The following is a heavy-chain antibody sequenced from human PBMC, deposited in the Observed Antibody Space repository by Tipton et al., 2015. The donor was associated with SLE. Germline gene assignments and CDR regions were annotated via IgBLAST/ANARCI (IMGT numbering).Heavy chain of an antibody. CDR2: IYSGGST. D-gene: IGHD3-3*01. Sequence: GSLRLSCAASGFTFSSYGMSWVRQAPGKGLEWVSVIYSGGSTYYADSVKGRFTISRDNSKNTLYLQMNSLRAEDTAVYYCAGSYGRGGVAMAGYGMDVWGQGTTVTVSS. CDR1: GFTFSSYG. J-gene: IGHJ6*02. V-gene: IGHV3-66*02. CDR3: AGSYGRGGVAMAGYGMDV.